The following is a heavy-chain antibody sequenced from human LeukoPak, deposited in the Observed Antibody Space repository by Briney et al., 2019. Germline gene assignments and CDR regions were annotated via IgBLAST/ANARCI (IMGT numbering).Heavy chain of an antibody. CDR2: ISSSSTTI. J-gene: IGHJ4*02. D-gene: IGHD5-12*01. CDR3: ARATTTEANDY. Sequence: AGSLRLSCAASGFTFSSYSMNWVRQAPGQGLEWVSYISSSSTTIYYADSVKGRFTISRDNAKNSLYLQMNSLRAEDTAVYYCARATTTEANDYWGQGTLVTVSS. V-gene: IGHV3-48*01. CDR1: GFTFSSYS.